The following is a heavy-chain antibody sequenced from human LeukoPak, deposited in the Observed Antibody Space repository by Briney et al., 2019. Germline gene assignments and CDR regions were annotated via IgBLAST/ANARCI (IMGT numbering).Heavy chain of an antibody. CDR1: GGTFSSYA. CDR3: ARVGETGFYLDV. D-gene: IGHD2-15*01. CDR2: IIPIFGTA. J-gene: IGHJ6*03. V-gene: IGHV1-69*05. Sequence: ASVKVSCKASGGTFSSYAISWVRQAPGQGLEWMGGIIPIFGTANYAQKFQGRVTITTDESTSTAYMELSSLRSDDTAVYYCARVGETGFYLDVWGKGTTVTVSS.